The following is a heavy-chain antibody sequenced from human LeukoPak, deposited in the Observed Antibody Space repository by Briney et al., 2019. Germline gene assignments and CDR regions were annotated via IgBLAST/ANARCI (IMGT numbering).Heavy chain of an antibody. J-gene: IGHJ6*02. CDR2: IYHSGST. CDR1: GGSISSSNW. CDR3: ARQGHKLTLVDYYGMDV. D-gene: IGHD1-26*01. Sequence: PSETLSLTCAVSGGSISSSNWWSWVRQPPGKGLEWIGEIYHSGSTNYNPSLKSRVTISVDKSKNQFSLKLSSVTAADTAVYYCARQGHKLTLVDYYGMDVWGQGTTVTVSS. V-gene: IGHV4-4*02.